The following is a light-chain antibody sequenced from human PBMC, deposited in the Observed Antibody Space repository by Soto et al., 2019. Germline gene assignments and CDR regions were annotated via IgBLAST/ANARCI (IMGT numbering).Light chain of an antibody. Sequence: DIVMTQSPDSLAVSLGERATINCKSSQSILYSSDNKNYLAWYQQQPGQPPKLLIYWASTRESGVPDRFSGSGSGTDFTLTISSLQAEDGAVYYCQQYYSFPCTFGQGTKLEIK. V-gene: IGKV4-1*01. CDR2: WAS. CDR1: QSILYSSDNKNY. CDR3: QQYYSFPCT. J-gene: IGKJ2*02.